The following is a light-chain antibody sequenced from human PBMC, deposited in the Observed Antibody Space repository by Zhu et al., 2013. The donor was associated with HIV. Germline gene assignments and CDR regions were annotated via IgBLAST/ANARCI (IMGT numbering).Light chain of an antibody. CDR1: QGVAIDS. V-gene: IGKV3-20*01. Sequence: DIVLTQSPGTLSLSPGDRATLSCRASQGVAIDSLAWYQQKPGQAPRLLIYGASTRATGIPARFSGSGSGTEFTLVIDSLQAEDCAVYYCQQYAKSPQTFGPGSKVEI. CDR3: QQYAKSPQT. J-gene: IGKJ1*01. CDR2: GAS.